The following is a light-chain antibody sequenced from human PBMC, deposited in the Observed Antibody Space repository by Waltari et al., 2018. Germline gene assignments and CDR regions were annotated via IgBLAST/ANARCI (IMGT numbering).Light chain of an antibody. V-gene: IGLV2-11*01. J-gene: IGLJ1*01. Sequence: QSALTQPRAVSGSPGQSLTISCTGTSSDVGGDNYVSWYQQHPGKAPKLMIYDVSKRPSGVPDRFSGSKSGNTASLTISGLQAEDEADYYCCSYAGSYTFIFGTGTKVTVL. CDR2: DVS. CDR1: SSDVGGDNY. CDR3: CSYAGSYTFI.